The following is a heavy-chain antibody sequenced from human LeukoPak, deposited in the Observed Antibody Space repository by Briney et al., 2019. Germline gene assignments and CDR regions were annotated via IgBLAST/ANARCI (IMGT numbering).Heavy chain of an antibody. CDR2: IIPIFGTT. CDR1: GGTFSTYA. V-gene: IGHV1-69*06. CDR3: ASFFCTSGLCYYLDY. D-gene: IGHD2-8*01. J-gene: IGHJ4*02. Sequence: ASVKVSCKASGGTFSTYAISWVRQAPGQGLEWMGGIIPIFGTTHYAQKFQGRVTITADKSTSTAYMELSSLRSEDTAVYYCASFFCTSGLCYYLDYWGQGTLVTVSS.